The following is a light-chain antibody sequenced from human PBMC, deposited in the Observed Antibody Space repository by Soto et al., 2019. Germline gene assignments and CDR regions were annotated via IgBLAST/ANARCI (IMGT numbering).Light chain of an antibody. CDR1: QSVSSY. CDR2: DAS. Sequence: EIVLTRSPATLSLSPGDRATLSCRASQSVSSYLAWYQQKPGKAPRLLIYDASNRATGIPARFSGSGSGTDFTLTISSLEPEDFAVYYCQQRSNWPRTFGQGTKLEIK. CDR3: QQRSNWPRT. J-gene: IGKJ2*01. V-gene: IGKV3-11*01.